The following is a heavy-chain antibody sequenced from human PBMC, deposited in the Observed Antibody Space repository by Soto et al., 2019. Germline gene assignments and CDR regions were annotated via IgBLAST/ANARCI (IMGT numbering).Heavy chain of an antibody. Sequence: SETLSLTCAVYCGSFSGYYWSWIRQPPWKGLEWIGESNHSGSTNYNPSLKSRVTISVDTSKNQFSLKLSSVTAAHTAVYYCARVYPSYISTWFYYLCQGAVVTVSS. V-gene: IGHV4-34*01. CDR1: CGSFSGYY. J-gene: IGHJ4*02. D-gene: IGHD6-13*01. CDR3: ARVYPSYISTWFYY. CDR2: SNHSGST.